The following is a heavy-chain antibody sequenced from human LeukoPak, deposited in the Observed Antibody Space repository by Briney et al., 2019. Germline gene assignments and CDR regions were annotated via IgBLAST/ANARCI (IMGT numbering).Heavy chain of an antibody. CDR1: GGSISSSNW. CDR2: IYHSGST. Sequence: SGTLSLTCAVSGGSISSSNWWSWVRQPPGKGLEWIGEIYHSGSTNYNPSLKSRVTTSVDKSKNQFSLKLSSVTAADTAVYYCARDPPRLLAAAGSNWFDPWGQGTLVTVSS. CDR3: ARDPPRLLAAAGSNWFDP. J-gene: IGHJ5*02. V-gene: IGHV4-4*02. D-gene: IGHD6-13*01.